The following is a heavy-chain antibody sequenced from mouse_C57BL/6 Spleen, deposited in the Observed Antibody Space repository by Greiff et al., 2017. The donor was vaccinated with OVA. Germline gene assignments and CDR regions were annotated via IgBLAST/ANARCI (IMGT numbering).Heavy chain of an antibody. CDR1: GYTFTDYN. J-gene: IGHJ3*01. CDR3: AREGNYDYDPAWFAY. Sequence: EVQLQQSGPELVKPGASVKMSCKASGYTFTDYNMHWVKQSHGKSLEWIGYINPNNGGTSYNQKFKDKATLTVNKSSSTAYMELRSLTSEDSTVYYCAREGNYDYDPAWFAYWGQGTLVTVSA. CDR2: INPNNGGT. D-gene: IGHD2-4*01. V-gene: IGHV1-22*01.